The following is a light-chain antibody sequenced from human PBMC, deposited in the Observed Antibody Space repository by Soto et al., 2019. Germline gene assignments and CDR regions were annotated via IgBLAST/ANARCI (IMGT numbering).Light chain of an antibody. Sequence: EIVLTQSPDILSLSPGERATLSCRASKSVNSNYLAWFQQHPGQPPRLLIFGASSRAIGIPDRFSGSGTETDFTLSITRLEPEDCGVYYCQQYGRSPFNFGQGTRLEIK. CDR3: QQYGRSPFN. CDR1: KSVNSNY. J-gene: IGKJ5*01. V-gene: IGKV3-20*01. CDR2: GAS.